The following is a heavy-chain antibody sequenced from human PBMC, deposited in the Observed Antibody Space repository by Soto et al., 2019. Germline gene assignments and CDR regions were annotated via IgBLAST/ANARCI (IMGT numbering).Heavy chain of an antibody. D-gene: IGHD2-15*01. CDR3: ARDRFSCSGGSCYPRGTWFDP. V-gene: IGHV1-18*04. J-gene: IGHJ5*02. CDR1: GYTFTSYG. Sequence: GASVKVSCKASGYTFTSYGISWVRQAPGQGLEWMGWISAYNGNTNYAQKLQGRVTMTTDTSTSAAYMELRSLRSDDTAVYYCARDRFSCSGGSCYPRGTWFDPWGQGTRVTVS. CDR2: ISAYNGNT.